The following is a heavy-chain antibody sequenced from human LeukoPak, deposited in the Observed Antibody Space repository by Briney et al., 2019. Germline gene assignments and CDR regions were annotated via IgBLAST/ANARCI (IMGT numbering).Heavy chain of an antibody. CDR3: AKDLMRYYDILTGPLPPGD. CDR1: GFTFSSYS. Sequence: PGGSLRLSCAASGFTFSSYSMNWVRQAPGKGLEWVSSISSSSSYIYYADSVKGRFTISRDNAKNSLYLQMNSLRAEDTALYYCAKDLMRYYDILTGPLPPGDWGQGTLVTVSS. CDR2: ISSSSSYI. D-gene: IGHD3-9*01. J-gene: IGHJ4*02. V-gene: IGHV3-21*04.